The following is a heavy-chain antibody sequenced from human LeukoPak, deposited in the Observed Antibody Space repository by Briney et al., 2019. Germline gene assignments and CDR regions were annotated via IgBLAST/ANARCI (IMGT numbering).Heavy chain of an antibody. V-gene: IGHV1-46*03. Sequence: ASVKVSCKASGYTFTSYYMHWVRQAPGQGLEWMGIINPSGGSTSYAQKFQGRVTMTRDTSTSTVYMELSSVRSEDTAVYYCARDQAYYDSSGYYYYYYYMDVWGKGTTVTVSS. D-gene: IGHD3-22*01. CDR1: GYTFTSYY. CDR3: ARDQAYYDSSGYYYYYYYMDV. J-gene: IGHJ6*03. CDR2: INPSGGST.